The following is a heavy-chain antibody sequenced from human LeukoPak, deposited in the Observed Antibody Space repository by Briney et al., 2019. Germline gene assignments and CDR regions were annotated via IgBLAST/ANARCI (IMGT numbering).Heavy chain of an antibody. D-gene: IGHD5-24*01. Sequence: GGSLRLSCAASGFTFSDYYMSWLRQAPGRGLEWVSYISGSGTTRHYADSVKGQFTISRDNTKNSLYLQMSSRRADDGAVHYRATMTSIQSGFYNYWGQGILVIVSS. CDR2: ISGSGTTR. V-gene: IGHV3-11*01. J-gene: IGHJ4*02. CDR1: GFTFSDYY. CDR3: ATMTSIQSGFYNY.